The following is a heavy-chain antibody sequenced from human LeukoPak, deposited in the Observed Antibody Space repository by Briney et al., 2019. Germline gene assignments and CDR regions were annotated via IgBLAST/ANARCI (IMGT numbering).Heavy chain of an antibody. J-gene: IGHJ4*02. CDR1: RYTLTGYY. CDR2: INPNSGGT. Sequence: GSVTVSRKASRYTLTGYYMHWVRQAAGQGLEWMGCINPNSGGTNYAQKFQGRVTMTRDTSISTAYMELSRLRPDDTAVYYCARDRTRTGYSSGWDHDGWGQRTLVTVAS. CDR3: ARDRTRTGYSSGWDHDG. D-gene: IGHD6-19*01. V-gene: IGHV1-2*02.